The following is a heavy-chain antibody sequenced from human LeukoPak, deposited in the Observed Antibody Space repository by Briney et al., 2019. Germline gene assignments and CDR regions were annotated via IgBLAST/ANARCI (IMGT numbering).Heavy chain of an antibody. Sequence: PSETLSLPCTVSGGYISSYYWSWIRQPAGKGLEWIGRIYSSGSTNYNPSLKSRVTMSVDTPKNQFSLKLSSVTAADTAVYYCVRGVYYDLLTGYYPGGFDYWGQGSLVTVSS. J-gene: IGHJ4*02. V-gene: IGHV4-4*07. CDR3: VRGVYYDLLTGYYPGGFDY. D-gene: IGHD3-9*01. CDR2: IYSSGST. CDR1: GGYISSYY.